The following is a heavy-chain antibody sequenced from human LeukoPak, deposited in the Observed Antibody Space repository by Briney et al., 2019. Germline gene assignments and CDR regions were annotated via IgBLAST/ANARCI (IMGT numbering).Heavy chain of an antibody. CDR3: AKPVAAYYYYYGMDV. J-gene: IGHJ6*02. Sequence: GGSLRLSCAASGFTFSSYAMSWVRQAPGKGLEWVSAISGSGGNTYYADSVKGRFTISRDNSKNTLYLQMNSLRAEDTAVCYCAKPVAAYYYYYGMDVWGQGTTVTVSS. V-gene: IGHV3-23*01. D-gene: IGHD6-19*01. CDR1: GFTFSSYA. CDR2: ISGSGGNT.